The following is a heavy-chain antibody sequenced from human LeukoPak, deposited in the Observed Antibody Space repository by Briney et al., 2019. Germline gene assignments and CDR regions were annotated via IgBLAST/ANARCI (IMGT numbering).Heavy chain of an antibody. Sequence: PGGSLRLSCAASGFTFNSYGMHWVRQAPGKGLEWVSSISSSSSYIYYADSVKGRFTISRDNAKNSLYLQMNSLRAEDTAVYYCARDGVMITFGGVSAFDIWGQGTMVTVSS. CDR2: ISSSSSYI. J-gene: IGHJ3*02. CDR1: GFTFNSYG. V-gene: IGHV3-21*01. D-gene: IGHD3-16*01. CDR3: ARDGVMITFGGVSAFDI.